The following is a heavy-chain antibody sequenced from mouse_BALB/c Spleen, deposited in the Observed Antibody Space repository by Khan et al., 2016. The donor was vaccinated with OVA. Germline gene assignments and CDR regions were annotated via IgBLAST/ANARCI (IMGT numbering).Heavy chain of an antibody. Sequence: EVELVESGGGLVQPGGSRKLSCAASGFTFSTFGMHWVRQAPEKGLEWVAYISSGSSTIYYVDTVKGRFTISRDNPKNTLFLQMTSLRSEDTAMXYCARSGGNFHWYFDVWGAGTSVTVSS. J-gene: IGHJ1*01. CDR1: GFTFSTFG. CDR3: ARSGGNFHWYFDV. V-gene: IGHV5-17*02. D-gene: IGHD2-1*01. CDR2: ISSGSSTI.